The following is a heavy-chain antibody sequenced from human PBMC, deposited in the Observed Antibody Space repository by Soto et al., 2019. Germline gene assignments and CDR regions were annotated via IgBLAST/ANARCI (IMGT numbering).Heavy chain of an antibody. CDR1: GFSLSTSGLG. CDR3: AHRPSGWYLFDY. J-gene: IGHJ4*02. D-gene: IGHD6-19*01. V-gene: IGHV2-5*01. CDR2: IYWNDDK. Sequence: QITLKESGPTLVRPTQTLTLTCTFSGFSLSTSGLGVGWIRQPPGKALEWLALIYWNDDKRYSPLVKARLTITKDTAKKQVVLTMTNMDPVDTATYYCAHRPSGWYLFDYWGQGTLVTVSS.